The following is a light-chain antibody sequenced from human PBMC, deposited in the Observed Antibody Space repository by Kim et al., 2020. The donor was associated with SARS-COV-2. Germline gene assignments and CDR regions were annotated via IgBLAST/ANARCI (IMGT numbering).Light chain of an antibody. CDR1: QSISSY. J-gene: IGKJ1*01. Sequence: SVGDSVTITCRASQSISSYLNWYQQKPGKAPKLLIYAASSLQSGVPSRFSGSGSGTDFTLTISSLQPEDFATYYCQQSYSTFTWTFGQGTKVDIK. V-gene: IGKV1-39*01. CDR3: QQSYSTFTWT. CDR2: AAS.